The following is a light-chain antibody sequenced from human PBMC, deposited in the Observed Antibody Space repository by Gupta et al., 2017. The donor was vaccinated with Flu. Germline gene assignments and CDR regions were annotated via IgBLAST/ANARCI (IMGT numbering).Light chain of an antibody. J-gene: IGLJ1*01. Sequence: PGQSVTISCTGTSGDIGTYNRVSWYQQPPGTAPKLMIYEVSSRPSGVPDRFSASKSGNTASLTISGLQGEDEADYYCTSYTSSYTYVFGTGTKVTVL. CDR3: TSYTSSYTYV. CDR2: EVS. V-gene: IGLV2-18*02. CDR1: SGDIGTYNR.